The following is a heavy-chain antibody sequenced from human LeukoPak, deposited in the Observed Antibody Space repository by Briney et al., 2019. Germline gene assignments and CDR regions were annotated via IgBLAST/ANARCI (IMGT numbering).Heavy chain of an antibody. CDR1: GFTFSSYA. V-gene: IGHV3-30-3*01. Sequence: GGSLRLPCGASGFTFSSYAMSWVRQAPGKGLEWVAVISCDGSNKYYADSVKGRFTISRDNSKNTLYLQMNSLRAEDTAVYYCARDPRITMVRGVIAPYYFDYWGQGTLVTVSS. CDR2: ISCDGSNK. CDR3: ARDPRITMVRGVIAPYYFDY. D-gene: IGHD3-10*01. J-gene: IGHJ4*02.